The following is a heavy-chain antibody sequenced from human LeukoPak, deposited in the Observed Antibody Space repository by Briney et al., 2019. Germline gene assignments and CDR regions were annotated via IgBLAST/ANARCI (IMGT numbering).Heavy chain of an antibody. J-gene: IGHJ3*02. D-gene: IGHD3-3*01. CDR2: ISYDGSNK. CDR1: GFTFSSYG. Sequence: PGRSLRLSCAASGFTFSSYGMHWVRQAPGKGLEWVAVISYDGSNKYYADSVKGRFTTSRDNSKNTLYLQMNSLRAEDTAVYYCARGAFGVYAFDIWGQGTMVTVSS. CDR3: ARGAFGVYAFDI. V-gene: IGHV3-30*03.